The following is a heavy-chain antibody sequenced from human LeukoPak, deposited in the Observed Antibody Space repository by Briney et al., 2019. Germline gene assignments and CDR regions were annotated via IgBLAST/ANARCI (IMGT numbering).Heavy chain of an antibody. CDR2: ISDSGGS. D-gene: IGHD6-13*01. V-gene: IGHV4-61*01. Sequence: KPSETLSLTCSVSCGSVSSGISYWSWIRQPPGEGLEWIAYISDSGGSDYNPSLRGRVTISLDTSKNQFSLRLTSVTAADTAVYYCAGVPAAGTGPDYWGQGTLVTVSS. CDR1: CGSVSSGISY. J-gene: IGHJ4*02. CDR3: AGVPAAGTGPDY.